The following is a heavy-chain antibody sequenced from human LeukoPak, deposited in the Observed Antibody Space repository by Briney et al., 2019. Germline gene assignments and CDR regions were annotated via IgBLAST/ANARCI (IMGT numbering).Heavy chain of an antibody. J-gene: IGHJ4*02. D-gene: IGHD6-13*01. CDR3: ARVGGGEQQLALDY. CDR1: GYTFTSYA. Sequence: ASVKVSCKASGYTFTSYAMHWVRQAPGQRLEWMGWINAGTGDTKYSQKFQGRVTITRDTSASTAYMELSSLRSEDTAVYYCARVGGGEQQLALDYWGQGTLVTVSS. CDR2: INAGTGDT. V-gene: IGHV1-3*01.